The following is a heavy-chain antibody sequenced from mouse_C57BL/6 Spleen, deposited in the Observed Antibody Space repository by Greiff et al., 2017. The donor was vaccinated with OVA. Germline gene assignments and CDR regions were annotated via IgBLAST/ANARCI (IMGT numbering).Heavy chain of an antibody. CDR2: IDPENGDT. CDR1: GFNIKDDY. V-gene: IGHV14-4*01. J-gene: IGHJ1*03. Sequence: EVQLQQSGAELVRPGASVKLSCTASGFNIKDDYMHWVKQRPEQGLEWIGWIDPENGDTEYASKFQGKATITADTSSNTAYLQLSSLTSEDTAVYYCTGYDSLRYFDVWGTGTTVTVSS. D-gene: IGHD2-4*01. CDR3: TGYDSLRYFDV.